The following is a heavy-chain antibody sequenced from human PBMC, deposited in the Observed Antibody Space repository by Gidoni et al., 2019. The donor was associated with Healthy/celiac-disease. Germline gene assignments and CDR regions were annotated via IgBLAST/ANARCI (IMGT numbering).Heavy chain of an antibody. D-gene: IGHD6-13*01. Sequence: EVQLVESGGGLVQPGRSLRLSCAASGFTFDDYAMHWVRQAPGKGLEWGSGISWNSGSIGYADSVKGRFTISRDNAKNSLYLQMNSLRAEDTALYYCAKDGTAAVYYYGMDVWGQGTTVTVSS. CDR1: GFTFDDYA. J-gene: IGHJ6*02. CDR3: AKDGTAAVYYYGMDV. V-gene: IGHV3-9*01. CDR2: ISWNSGSI.